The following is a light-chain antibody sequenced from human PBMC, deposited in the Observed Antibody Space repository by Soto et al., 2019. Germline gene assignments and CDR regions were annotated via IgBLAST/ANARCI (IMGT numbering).Light chain of an antibody. CDR1: QTISTH. J-gene: IGKJ2*01. CDR2: GAS. Sequence: DIQMTQSPSSLSASVGDRVTITCRASQTISTHLNCYQQKPGKAPKLLIYGASTLQSGVPSRFSGSGSGTDFTLTINSLQPEDFATYYCQQSLTIPYTFGQGTKLEIK. CDR3: QQSLTIPYT. V-gene: IGKV1-39*01.